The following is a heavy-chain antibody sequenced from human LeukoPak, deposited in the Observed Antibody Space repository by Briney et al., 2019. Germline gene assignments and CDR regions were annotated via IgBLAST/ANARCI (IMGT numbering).Heavy chain of an antibody. CDR2: INHNGNVN. V-gene: IGHV3-7*03. CDR1: GFTFSSYW. J-gene: IGHJ6*02. Sequence: HPGGSLRLFCAASGFTFSSYWMNWARQAPGKGLEWVASINHNGNVNYYVDSVKGRFTISRDNAKNSLYLQMSNLRAEDTAVYFCARGGGLDVWGQGATVTVSS. D-gene: IGHD3-16*01. CDR3: ARGGGLDV.